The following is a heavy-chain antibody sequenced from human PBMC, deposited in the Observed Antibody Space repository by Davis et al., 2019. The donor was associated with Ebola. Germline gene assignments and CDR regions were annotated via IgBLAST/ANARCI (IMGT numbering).Heavy chain of an antibody. J-gene: IGHJ4*02. CDR2: IKSKTDGGTT. CDR1: GFIFSSYW. CDR3: TTIGGYSYGRRDY. Sequence: GGSLRLSCAASGFIFSSYWMSWVRQAPGKGLEWVGRIKSKTDGGTTDYAAPVKGRFTISRDDSKNTLYLQMNSLKTEDTAVYYCTTIGGYSYGRRDYWGQGTLVTVSS. V-gene: IGHV3-15*01. D-gene: IGHD5-18*01.